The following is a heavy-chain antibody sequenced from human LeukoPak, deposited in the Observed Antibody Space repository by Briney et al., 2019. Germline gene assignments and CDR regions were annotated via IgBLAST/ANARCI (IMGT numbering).Heavy chain of an antibody. CDR3: ARLGITVVRGVIITSDWFDP. CDR2: INPSGGST. V-gene: IGHV1-46*01. CDR1: GYTFTSYY. Sequence: ASVKVSCKASGYTFTSYYMHWVRQAPGQGLEWMGIINPSGGSTSYAQKFQGRVTMTTDTSTSTAYMELRSLRSDDTAVYYCARLGITVVRGVIITSDWFDPWGQGTLVTVSS. D-gene: IGHD3-10*01. J-gene: IGHJ5*02.